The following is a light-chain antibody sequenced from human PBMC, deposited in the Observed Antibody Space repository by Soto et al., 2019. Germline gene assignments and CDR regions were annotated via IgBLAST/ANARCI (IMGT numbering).Light chain of an antibody. V-gene: IGLV2-14*01. J-gene: IGLJ1*01. CDR2: EVT. CDR3: SSYTNINTRACV. Sequence: ALAQPASVSGSPGQSVTVSCALRSGDVGSYNRVSWYQQHPGKAPKLIIYEVTDRPSGVSNRFSGSKSGNTASLTISGLQAEDEAEYYCSSYTNINTRACVFGTGTKVTVL. CDR1: SGDVGSYNR.